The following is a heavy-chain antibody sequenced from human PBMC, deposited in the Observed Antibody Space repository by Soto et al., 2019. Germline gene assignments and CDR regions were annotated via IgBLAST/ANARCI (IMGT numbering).Heavy chain of an antibody. V-gene: IGHV4-59*01. Sequence: SETLSLTCTVSGGSISSYYWSWIRQPPGKGLEWIGYIYYSGSTNYNPSLKSRVTISVDTSKNQFSLKLSSVTAADTAVYYCARVNYDILTGYPDKNWFDPWGQGTLVTVLL. CDR3: ARVNYDILTGYPDKNWFDP. CDR2: IYYSGST. J-gene: IGHJ5*02. D-gene: IGHD3-9*01. CDR1: GGSISSYY.